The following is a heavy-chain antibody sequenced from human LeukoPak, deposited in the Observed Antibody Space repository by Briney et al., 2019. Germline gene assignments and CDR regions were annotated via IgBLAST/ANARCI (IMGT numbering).Heavy chain of an antibody. J-gene: IGHJ4*02. CDR2: ISGSGGST. CDR1: GFTFSSYA. CDR3: ASRFILAVAGTSDFDY. Sequence: GGSLRLSCAASGFTFSSYAMSWVRQAPGKGLEWVSAISGSGGSTYYADSVKGRFTISRDNSKNTLYLQMNSLRAEDTAVYYCASRFILAVAGTSDFDYWGQGTLVTVSS. D-gene: IGHD6-19*01. V-gene: IGHV3-23*01.